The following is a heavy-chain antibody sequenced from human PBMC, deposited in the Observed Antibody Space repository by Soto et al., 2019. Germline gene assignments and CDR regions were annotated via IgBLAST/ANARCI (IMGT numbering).Heavy chain of an antibody. V-gene: IGHV1-69*01. CDR2: VIPIFGTP. Sequence: QVQLVQSGAEVKKPGSSVKVSCKAPGGTFSTYAISWVRQAPGQGLEWMGGVIPIFGTPKYAQKFQGRVTISADESTSTGYMELRRLSSEDTAVYYCARSQGGSSSLDIYSYYYYGMDVWGHGTTVTVSS. CDR1: GGTFSTYA. J-gene: IGHJ6*02. D-gene: IGHD2-15*01. CDR3: ARSQGGSSSLDIYSYYYYGMDV.